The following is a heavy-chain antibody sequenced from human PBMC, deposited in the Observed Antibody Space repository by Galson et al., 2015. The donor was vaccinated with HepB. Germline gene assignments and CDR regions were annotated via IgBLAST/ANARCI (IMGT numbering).Heavy chain of an antibody. CDR2: MNPNSGNT. D-gene: IGHD2-15*01. Sequence: SVKVSCKASGYTFTSYDINWVRQATGQGLEWMGWMNPNSGNTGYAQKFQGRVTMTRNTSISTAYMELSSLRSEDTAVYYCARGVNLGYCSGGSCRINWFDPWGQGTLVTVSS. CDR1: GYTFTSYD. CDR3: ARGVNLGYCSGGSCRINWFDP. J-gene: IGHJ5*02. V-gene: IGHV1-8*01.